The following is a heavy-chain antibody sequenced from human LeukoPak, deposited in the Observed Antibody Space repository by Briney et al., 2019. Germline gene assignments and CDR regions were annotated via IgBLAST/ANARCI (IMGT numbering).Heavy chain of an antibody. D-gene: IGHD5-12*01. CDR3: ARGYKVATNPIYTYYYYGMDV. Sequence: ASVKVSCKASGYTFTSYDIDWVRQATGQGLEWMGWMNPNSGNTGYAQEFQGRVTMTRNTSISTAYMELSSLRSEDTAVYYCARGYKVATNPIYTYYYYGMDVWGQGTTVTVSS. CDR1: GYTFTSYD. V-gene: IGHV1-8*01. CDR2: MNPNSGNT. J-gene: IGHJ6*02.